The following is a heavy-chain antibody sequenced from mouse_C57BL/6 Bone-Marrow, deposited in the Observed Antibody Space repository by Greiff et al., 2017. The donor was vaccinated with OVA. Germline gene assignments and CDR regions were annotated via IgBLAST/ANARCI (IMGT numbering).Heavy chain of an antibody. V-gene: IGHV14-4*01. CDR1: GFNIKDDY. CDR3: TTYYEYDGPWFAY. J-gene: IGHJ3*01. Sequence: VQLQQSGAELVRPGASVKLSCTASGFNIKDDYMHWVKQRPEQGLEWIGWIDPETGDTEYASKFQGKATITADTSSNTAYLQLSSLTSEDTAVYYCTTYYEYDGPWFAYWGQGTLVTVSA. D-gene: IGHD2-4*01. CDR2: IDPETGDT.